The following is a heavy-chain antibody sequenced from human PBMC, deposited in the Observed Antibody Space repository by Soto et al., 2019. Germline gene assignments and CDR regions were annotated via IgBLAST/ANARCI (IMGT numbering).Heavy chain of an antibody. J-gene: IGHJ3*02. CDR2: IYYSGST. V-gene: IGHV4-39*01. CDR1: GGSISSRSYY. D-gene: IGHD6-19*01. Sequence: QLQLQESGPGLVKPSETLSLTCTVSGGSISSRSYYWGWIRQPPGKGLEWFGSIYYSGSTYYNPSLKSRVTRSVDTSKNQCSLKLSSVTAADTAVYYCASPRIAVAGDGAFDIWGQGTMVTVSS. CDR3: ASPRIAVAGDGAFDI.